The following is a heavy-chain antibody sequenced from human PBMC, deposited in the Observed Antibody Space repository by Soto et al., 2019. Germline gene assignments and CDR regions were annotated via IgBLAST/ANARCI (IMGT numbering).Heavy chain of an antibody. V-gene: IGHV1-18*01. J-gene: IGHJ6*02. CDR1: GYTFSRSG. Sequence: QVQLVQSGAEVKKPGASVKVSCKASGYTFSRSGISWVRQAPGQGLEWMGWINGYNGNTNYTQKMQGRITVTTDTPTSTAYMELRSLRSDDTAVYYCARMGDVPYYYYGMDVWGQGTTAIVSS. CDR3: ARMGDVPYYYYGMDV. CDR2: INGYNGNT. D-gene: IGHD3-16*01.